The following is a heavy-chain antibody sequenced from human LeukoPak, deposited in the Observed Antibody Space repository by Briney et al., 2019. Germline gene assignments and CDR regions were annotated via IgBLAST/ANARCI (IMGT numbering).Heavy chain of an antibody. D-gene: IGHD6-6*01. Sequence: SQTLSLTCAICGDSVSSNSAAWNWIRQSPSRGLEWLGRTYYSSKWYNDYAVSVKSRITINPDTSKNQFSLHLNSVTPEDTAVYYCARARSSSRDYYYYMDVWGKGTTVTVSS. CDR2: TYYSSKWYN. J-gene: IGHJ6*03. CDR3: ARARSSSRDYYYYMDV. V-gene: IGHV6-1*01. CDR1: GDSVSSNSAA.